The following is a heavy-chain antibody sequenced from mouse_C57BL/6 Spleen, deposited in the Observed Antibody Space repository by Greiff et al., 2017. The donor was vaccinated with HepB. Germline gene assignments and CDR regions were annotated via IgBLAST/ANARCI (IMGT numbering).Heavy chain of an antibody. CDR3: AKSLYGNYGYAMDY. Sequence: VKLVESGPGLVAPSQSLSITCTVSGFSLTSYGVDWVRQPPGKGLEGLGVIWGGGSTNYNSARMSRLSISKDNSKSQVFLKMNSLQPDDTAMYYCAKSLYGNYGYAMDYWGQGTSVPVSS. CDR1: GFSLTSYG. CDR2: IWGGGST. D-gene: IGHD2-1*01. V-gene: IGHV2-9*01. J-gene: IGHJ4*01.